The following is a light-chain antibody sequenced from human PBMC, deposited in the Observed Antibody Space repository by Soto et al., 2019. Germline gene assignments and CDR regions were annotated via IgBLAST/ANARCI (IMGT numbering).Light chain of an antibody. CDR3: QQSYSTPV. V-gene: IGKV1-39*01. Sequence: DIQMTQSPSSLSASVGDRVTITCRASQSISSYLSWYQQKPGKATKLLIYVASSLQSGVPSRFSGSGSGTDFTLTISSLQTEDFANYYCQQSYSTPVFGQGTRLDIK. CDR1: QSISSY. CDR2: VAS. J-gene: IGKJ5*01.